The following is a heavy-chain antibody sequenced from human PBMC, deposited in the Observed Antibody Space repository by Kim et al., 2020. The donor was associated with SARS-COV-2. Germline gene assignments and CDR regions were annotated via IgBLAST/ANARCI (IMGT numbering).Heavy chain of an antibody. V-gene: IGHV1-46*01. CDR1: GYTFTTYY. CDR3: AREGDSRGYYYFDS. J-gene: IGHJ4*02. CDR2: IIPGSGDT. Sequence: ASVKVSCKASGYTFTTYYMHWVRQAPGQGLEWMGIIIPGSGDTSYAQKFQGRVTMTRETSTSEVNMERSSLRSDDTAGYYFAREGDSRGYYYFDSWGRGT. D-gene: IGHD3-22*01.